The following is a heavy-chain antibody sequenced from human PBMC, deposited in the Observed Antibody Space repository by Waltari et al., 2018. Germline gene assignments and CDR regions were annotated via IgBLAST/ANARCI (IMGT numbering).Heavy chain of an antibody. D-gene: IGHD3-22*01. V-gene: IGHV1-69*05. Sequence: QVQLVQSGAEVKKPGSSVKVSCKASGGTFSSYAISWVRQAPGQGLEWMGGIIPIFGTANYSQKFQGRVTITTDESTSTAYVELSSLRSKDTAVYYCAMFSSGYVYRTYFDYWGQGTLVTVSS. CDR2: IIPIFGTA. CDR3: AMFSSGYVYRTYFDY. CDR1: GGTFSSYA. J-gene: IGHJ4*02.